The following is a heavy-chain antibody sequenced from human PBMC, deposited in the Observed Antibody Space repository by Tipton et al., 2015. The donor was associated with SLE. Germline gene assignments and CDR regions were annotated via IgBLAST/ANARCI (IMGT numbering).Heavy chain of an antibody. CDR3: ARVPGEWEPNADAFDI. Sequence: TLSLTCTVSGGSISSSSYYWGWLRQPAGKGLEWIGHIYTSGSTNYNPSLKSRVTISVDTSKNQFSLKLSSVTAADTAVYYCARVPGEWEPNADAFDIWGQGTMVTVSS. J-gene: IGHJ3*02. V-gene: IGHV4-61*09. CDR1: GGSISSSSYY. CDR2: IYTSGST. D-gene: IGHD1-26*01.